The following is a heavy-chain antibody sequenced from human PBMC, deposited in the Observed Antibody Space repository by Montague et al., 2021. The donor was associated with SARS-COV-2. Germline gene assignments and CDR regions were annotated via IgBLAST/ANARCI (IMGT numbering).Heavy chain of an antibody. V-gene: IGHV3-30*04. D-gene: IGHD5/OR15-5a*01. CDR2: VSFNEDNK. CDR1: GFNFDSYA. Sequence: SLRLSCAASGFNFDSYAMHWVRQAPGKGLEWVASVSFNEDNKDYADSVKGRFTISRDSFRNTVYLQMGSLRPEDTAVYYCARDRWSIVSAGYLDYWGQGALVTVS. CDR3: ARDRWSIVSAGYLDY. J-gene: IGHJ4*02.